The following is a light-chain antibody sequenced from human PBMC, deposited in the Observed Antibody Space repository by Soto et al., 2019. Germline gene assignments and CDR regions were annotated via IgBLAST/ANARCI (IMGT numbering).Light chain of an antibody. Sequence: DIQMTQSPSTLSASVGDRVTITCRASQSISTWLAWYQQKPGKAPKLLIFDASTLQSGVPSRFSGSGSGIEFTLTISSLQSDDFATYYCQQYNRFSGTFCQGTKPEIK. V-gene: IGKV1-5*01. CDR1: QSISTW. CDR2: DAS. CDR3: QQYNRFSGT. J-gene: IGKJ2*02.